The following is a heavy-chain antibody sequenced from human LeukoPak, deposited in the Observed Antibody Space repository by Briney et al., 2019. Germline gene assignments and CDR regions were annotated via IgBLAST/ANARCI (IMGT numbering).Heavy chain of an antibody. CDR1: GFTFSSYP. CDR3: AKAPRLAGVPLDY. Sequence: GGSLRLSCAASGFTFSSYPMTWVRQAPGKGLEWVSSISDSGGGTYYADSVKGRFTISRDNFKNTLYLQMNSLRAEDTAVYYCAKAPRLAGVPLDYWGQGTVATVSS. V-gene: IGHV3-23*01. D-gene: IGHD3-10*01. CDR2: ISDSGGGT. J-gene: IGHJ4*02.